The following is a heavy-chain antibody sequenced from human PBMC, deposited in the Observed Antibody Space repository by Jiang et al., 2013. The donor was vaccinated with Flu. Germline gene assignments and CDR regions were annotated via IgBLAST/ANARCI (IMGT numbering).Heavy chain of an antibody. Sequence: VQLLESGGGLVQPGGSLRLSCAASGFPFRFYTMNWVRQAPGKGLEWVSSISGGTTYKYYADSVKGRFTISRDNAKNSLFLQMNSLRADDTAVYYCATDRTMVRGVDSFYYSGMDVWGQGTTVTVSS. D-gene: IGHD3-10*01. CDR3: ATDRTMVRGVDSFYYSGMDV. V-gene: IGHV3-21*06. J-gene: IGHJ6*02. CDR2: ISGGTTYK. CDR1: GFPFRFYT.